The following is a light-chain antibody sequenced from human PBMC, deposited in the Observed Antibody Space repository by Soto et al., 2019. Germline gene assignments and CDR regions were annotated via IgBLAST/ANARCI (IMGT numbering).Light chain of an antibody. CDR3: QQYNNWPPWT. CDR1: QSVGGTF. Sequence: ELVLTQYPGNPYLSPREAETLSCTGSQSVGGTFLAWYQQKPGQAPRLLIYHASARATGIPARFSGSGSGTEFTLTISGLQSEDFAVYYCQQYNNWPPWTFGQGTKVDIK. J-gene: IGKJ1*01. CDR2: HAS. V-gene: IGKV3-15*01.